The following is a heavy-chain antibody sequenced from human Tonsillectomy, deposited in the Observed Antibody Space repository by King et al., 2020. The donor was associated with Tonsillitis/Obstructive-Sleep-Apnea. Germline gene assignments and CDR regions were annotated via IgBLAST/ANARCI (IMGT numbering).Heavy chain of an antibody. V-gene: IGHV4-39*01. CDR1: GGSINSSSYY. CDR2: IYYTGTT. D-gene: IGHD3-22*01. CDR3: ARHLYFYDTSGYSQFDP. J-gene: IGHJ5*02. Sequence: QLQESGPGLVKPSETLSLTCTVSGGSINSSSYYWGWVRQPPAKGLEWIGSIYYTGTTSFNPSLKSRVTISVETSKKQFSLKLSAVTAADTAVYYCARHLYFYDTSGYSQFDPWGQGTLVTVSS.